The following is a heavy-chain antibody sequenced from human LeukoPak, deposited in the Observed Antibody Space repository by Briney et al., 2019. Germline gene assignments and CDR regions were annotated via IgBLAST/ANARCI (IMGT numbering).Heavy chain of an antibody. CDR3: ARDGKYYDFWSGYSTFDY. V-gene: IGHV1-18*01. CDR1: GYTFTSYG. Sequence: ASVKVSCKASGYTFTSYGISWVRQAPGQGLEWVGWISAYNGNTNYAQKLQGRVTMTTDTSTSTAYMELRSLRSDDTAVYYCARDGKYYDFWSGYSTFDYWGQGTLVTVSS. CDR2: ISAYNGNT. D-gene: IGHD3-3*01. J-gene: IGHJ4*02.